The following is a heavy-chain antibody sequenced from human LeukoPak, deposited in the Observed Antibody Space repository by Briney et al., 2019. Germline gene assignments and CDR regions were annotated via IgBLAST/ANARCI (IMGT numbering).Heavy chain of an antibody. Sequence: SETLSLTFAVYGGSFSCYYWSWIRQPPGKGLEWIGEINHSVSTNYNPSLKSRVTISVDTSKNQFSLKLSSVTAGERAVYYCARGVRDYYGSGSYPTYFDYWGQGTLVTVSS. V-gene: IGHV4-34*01. D-gene: IGHD3-10*01. J-gene: IGHJ4*02. CDR3: ARGVRDYYGSGSYPTYFDY. CDR2: INHSVST. CDR1: GGSFSCYY.